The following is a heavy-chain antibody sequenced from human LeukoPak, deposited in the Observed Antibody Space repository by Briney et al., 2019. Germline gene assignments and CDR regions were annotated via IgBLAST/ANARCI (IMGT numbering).Heavy chain of an antibody. D-gene: IGHD6-13*01. V-gene: IGHV3-7*01. CDR1: GFTFSSYW. Sequence: GGSLRLSCAASGFTFSSYWMSWVRQAPGKGLEWVANIKQDGSEKYYVDSVKGRFTISRDNAKNSLYLQMNSLRAEDTAVYYCARLSSSWYWNYFDYWGQGTLVTVSS. J-gene: IGHJ4*02. CDR2: IKQDGSEK. CDR3: ARLSSSWYWNYFDY.